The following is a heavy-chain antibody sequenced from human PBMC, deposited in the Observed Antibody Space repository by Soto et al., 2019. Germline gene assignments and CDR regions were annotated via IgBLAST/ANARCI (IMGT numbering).Heavy chain of an antibody. Sequence: TLSLTCTVSGGSIGGYYWTWIRQPPGKGLEWIGYFYYRGSTSYNPSLKSRVTISGDTSKNHFALKLSSVTSADTAVYYCSRTKTGYAFDVWGQGTMVTVSS. CDR2: FYYRGST. V-gene: IGHV4-59*08. CDR3: SRTKTGYAFDV. D-gene: IGHD2-8*01. J-gene: IGHJ3*01. CDR1: GGSIGGYY.